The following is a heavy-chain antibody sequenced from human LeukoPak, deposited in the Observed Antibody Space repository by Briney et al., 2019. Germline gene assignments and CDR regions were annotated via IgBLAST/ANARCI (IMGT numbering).Heavy chain of an antibody. Sequence: PSETLSLTCAVYGGSFSDYYWSWIRQPPGKGLEWIGEINDSGSTKYNPSLKSRVTISVDTSKNQFSLKLSPVTAADSAVYYCASDCSSTSCQGVWGKGTTVTVSS. D-gene: IGHD2-2*01. CDR3: ASDCSSTSCQGV. J-gene: IGHJ6*03. CDR2: INDSGST. V-gene: IGHV4-34*01. CDR1: GGSFSDYY.